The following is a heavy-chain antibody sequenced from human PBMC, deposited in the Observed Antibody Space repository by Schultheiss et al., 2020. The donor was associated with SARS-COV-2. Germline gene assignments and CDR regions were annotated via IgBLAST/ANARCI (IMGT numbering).Heavy chain of an antibody. CDR3: AKKEAPARPDFDY. Sequence: GESLKISCAASGFTVINNYMSWVRQAPGKGLEWVSLIYSGGYTSYADSVKGRFTISRDNSKNTLYLQMNNLRAEDTAVYYCAKKEAPARPDFDYWGQGTLVTVSS. CDR2: IYSGGYT. V-gene: IGHV3-53*01. J-gene: IGHJ4*02. CDR1: GFTVINNY. D-gene: IGHD2-2*01.